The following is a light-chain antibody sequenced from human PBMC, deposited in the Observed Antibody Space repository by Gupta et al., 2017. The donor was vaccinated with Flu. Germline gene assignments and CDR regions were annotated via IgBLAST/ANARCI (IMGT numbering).Light chain of an antibody. CDR3: QQTDSTPHA. V-gene: IGKV1-39*01. J-gene: IGKJ2*01. CDR2: AAS. CDR1: QTISSC. Sequence: DIQITQSASSLSASVGDRVTITCRASQTISSCLNWYQQKPGKAPTLLIYAASSFQSGVPLRFSGSGSGTDFTLTIISRQPEDFATYCCQQTDSTPHAFGQGTKLEIK.